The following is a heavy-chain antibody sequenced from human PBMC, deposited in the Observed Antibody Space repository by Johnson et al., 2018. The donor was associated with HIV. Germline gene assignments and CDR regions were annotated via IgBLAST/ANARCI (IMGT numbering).Heavy chain of an antibody. Sequence: VPLVESGGALVQPGGSLRLSCAASRSTVSRNYMSWVRQAPGKGLEWVSVIYIGGSTYYADSVQGRFTISRDNSKNTLYLQMNSLRAEDTAVYYCARDRLWFGESDAFDIWGQGTMVTVSS. CDR3: ARDRLWFGESDAFDI. CDR2: IYIGGST. CDR1: RSTVSRNY. D-gene: IGHD3-10*01. V-gene: IGHV3-66*02. J-gene: IGHJ3*02.